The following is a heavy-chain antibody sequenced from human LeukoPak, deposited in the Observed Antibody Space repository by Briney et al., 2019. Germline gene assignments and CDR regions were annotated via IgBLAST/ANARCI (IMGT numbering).Heavy chain of an antibody. Sequence: SETLSLTCTVSGGSISSSSYYWGWIRQPPGKGLEWIGTIDYSGSTYYNSSLKSRVTISVDTSKNQFSLKLSSVTAADTAVYYCARQTYGSGSRVDYWGQGTLVTVSS. CDR3: ARQTYGSGSRVDY. V-gene: IGHV4-39*01. D-gene: IGHD3-10*01. CDR1: GGSISSSSYY. J-gene: IGHJ4*02. CDR2: IDYSGST.